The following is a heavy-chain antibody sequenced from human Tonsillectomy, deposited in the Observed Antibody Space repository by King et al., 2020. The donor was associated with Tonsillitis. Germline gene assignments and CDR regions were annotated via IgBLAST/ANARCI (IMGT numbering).Heavy chain of an antibody. CDR3: ARAEMDQLLPNYYYYYYMDV. D-gene: IGHD2-2*01. J-gene: IGHJ6*03. V-gene: IGHV4-28*03. CDR1: GYSISTSHW. Sequence: QLQESGPGLVKPPDTLSLTCAVSGYSISTSHWWGWIRQPPGKGLEWIGYIYYSGSTYYNPSLKSRVTMSVDTSKNQFSLKLSSVTAVDTAVYYCARAEMDQLLPNYYYYYYMDVWGKGTTVTVSS. CDR2: IYYSGST.